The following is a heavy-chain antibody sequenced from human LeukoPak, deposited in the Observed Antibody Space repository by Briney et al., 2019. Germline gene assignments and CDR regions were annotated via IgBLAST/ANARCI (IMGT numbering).Heavy chain of an antibody. CDR2: IYRDGTT. CDR1: GFTVSSSF. J-gene: IGHJ4*02. CDR3: ARDHRTVVPGTFDN. Sequence: SGGSLRLSCAACGFTVSSSFMSWVRQAPGTGLQWDSVIYRDGTTYYADSVRGRFTISRNNSKNTLYLQMNSLRVEDTAVYYCARDHRTVVPGTFDNWGQGTLVTVSS. V-gene: IGHV3-53*01. D-gene: IGHD6-13*01.